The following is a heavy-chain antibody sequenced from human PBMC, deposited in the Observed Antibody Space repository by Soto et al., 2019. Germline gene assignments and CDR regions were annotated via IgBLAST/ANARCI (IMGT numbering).Heavy chain of an antibody. CDR1: GFTFSTYW. CDR3: ARVKSLAGHY. Sequence: EVQLVESGGGLVQPGGSLRLSCAASGFTFSTYWMSWVRQAPGKGLEWVANIKQDGSDKYYVDSVKGRSTISRDNAKKSMYLQMNGLRAEHTAVYYCARVKSLAGHYWGQGTLVTVSS. J-gene: IGHJ4*02. CDR2: IKQDGSDK. V-gene: IGHV3-7*05. D-gene: IGHD2-15*01.